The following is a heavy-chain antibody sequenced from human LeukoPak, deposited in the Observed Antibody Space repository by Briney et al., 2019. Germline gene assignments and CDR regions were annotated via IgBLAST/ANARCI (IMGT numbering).Heavy chain of an antibody. Sequence: PGGSLRLSCAASGFTVSSIYMSWVRQAPGEGLEWVSVIYSGGSTYYADSVRGRFTISRDNSKNTLYLQMNSLRAEDTAVYYCARGGLVPAAYYYYYGMGVWGQGTTVTVSS. J-gene: IGHJ6*02. CDR2: IYSGGST. CDR3: ARGGLVPAAYYYYYGMGV. CDR1: GFTVSSIY. V-gene: IGHV3-66*02. D-gene: IGHD2-2*01.